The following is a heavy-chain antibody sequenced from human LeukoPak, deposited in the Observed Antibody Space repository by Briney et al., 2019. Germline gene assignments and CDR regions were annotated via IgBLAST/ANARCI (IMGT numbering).Heavy chain of an antibody. CDR3: ARGSYYFGMGSNYGDFAY. CDR2: INHDGRT. J-gene: IGHJ4*02. CDR1: GGSFTGYY. V-gene: IGHV4-34*01. Sequence: SETLSLTCASCGGSFTGYYWSWIRQAPGKGLEWIGEINHDGRTTYNPSLQSRVSISVDTPKSQFSLRLTSVTAADTAVYYCARGSYYFGMGSNYGDFAYWGQGTLVTVSS. D-gene: IGHD3-10*01.